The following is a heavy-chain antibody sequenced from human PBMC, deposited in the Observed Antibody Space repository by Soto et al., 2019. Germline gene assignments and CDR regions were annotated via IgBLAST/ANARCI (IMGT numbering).Heavy chain of an antibody. CDR1: GFTFSSYW. V-gene: IGHV3-7*03. J-gene: IGHJ4*02. D-gene: IGHD1-26*01. CDR3: ARGAGWESDY. CDR2: IKKDGSET. Sequence: EVQLVESGGGLVQPGGSLRLSCAASGFTFSSYWMSWVRQAPGMGLEWLAIIKKDGSETHYVDAVKGRFTISRDNAKNSLFLQRNSRRTDDTAVYYSARGAGWESDYWGQGPLVTVSS.